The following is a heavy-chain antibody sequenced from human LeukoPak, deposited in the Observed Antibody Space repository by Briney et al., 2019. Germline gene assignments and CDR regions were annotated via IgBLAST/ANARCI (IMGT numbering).Heavy chain of an antibody. V-gene: IGHV1-18*04. D-gene: IGHD6-13*01. J-gene: IGHJ5*02. CDR2: ISAYNGNT. CDR3: ARSGLYSSSWYGWFDP. Sequence: ASVKVSCKASGYTFTSYGISWVRQAPGQGLEGMGRISAYNGNTNYAQKLQGRVTMTTDTSTSTAYMELRSLRSDDTAVYYCARSGLYSSSWYGWFDPWGQGTLVTVSS. CDR1: GYTFTSYG.